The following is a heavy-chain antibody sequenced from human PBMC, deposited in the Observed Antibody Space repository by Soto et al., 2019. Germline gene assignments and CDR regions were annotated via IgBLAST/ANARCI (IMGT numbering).Heavy chain of an antibody. J-gene: IGHJ4*02. D-gene: IGHD3-10*01. Sequence: QVQLVQSGAEVRKPGSSVKVTCKASGDTFSFYSINWVRQATGLGFEWMGRINPILSMSNYAQRFQGRVTMTADKSTSTAYMELSGLRSEDTAIYYCASSYGSGYRAFDYWGQGALVTVSS. CDR2: INPILSMS. CDR3: ASSYGSGYRAFDY. CDR1: GDTFSFYS. V-gene: IGHV1-69*02.